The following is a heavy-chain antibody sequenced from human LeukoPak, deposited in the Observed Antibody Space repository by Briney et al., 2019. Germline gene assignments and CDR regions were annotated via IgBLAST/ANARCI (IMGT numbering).Heavy chain of an antibody. CDR3: ARGEHYDFWSALY. CDR1: GFTFSDYY. Sequence: GGSLRLSCAASGFTFSDYYMSWIRQAPGKGLEWVSYISSSGSTIYYADSVKGRFIISRDNAKNSLYLQMNSLRAEDTAVYYCARGEHYDFWSALYWGQGTLVTVSS. V-gene: IGHV3-11*04. J-gene: IGHJ4*02. D-gene: IGHD3-3*01. CDR2: ISSSGSTI.